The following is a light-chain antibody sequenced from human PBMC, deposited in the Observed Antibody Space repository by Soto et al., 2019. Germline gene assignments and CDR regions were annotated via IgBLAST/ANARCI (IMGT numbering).Light chain of an antibody. CDR1: QSVSSY. CDR2: DAS. J-gene: IGKJ2*01. CDR3: QQRSNWPPT. V-gene: IGKV3-11*01. Sequence: EIVLTQSPATLSLSPGERATLSCRASQSVSSYLAWYQQNPGQAPRLLIYDASNRATGIPARFSGSGSGTDFTLTNSSLELEEYAVYYCQQRSNWPPTFGQRTKLEIK.